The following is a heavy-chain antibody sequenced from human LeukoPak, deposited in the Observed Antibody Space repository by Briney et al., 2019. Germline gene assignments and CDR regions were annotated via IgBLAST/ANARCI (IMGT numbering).Heavy chain of an antibody. V-gene: IGHV4-59*01. D-gene: IGHD3-9*01. CDR2: IYYGGST. Sequence: SETLSLTCTVSGDSINSFYWSWIRQPPGKGLEWIGYIYYGGSTNYNPSLRSRVTISVDTSKNQFSLKLSSVTAVDTAVYYCARSKRDIYDVLTGYYGVGYYGMDVWGQGTTVTVSS. CDR3: ARSKRDIYDVLTGYYGVGYYGMDV. J-gene: IGHJ6*02. CDR1: GDSINSFY.